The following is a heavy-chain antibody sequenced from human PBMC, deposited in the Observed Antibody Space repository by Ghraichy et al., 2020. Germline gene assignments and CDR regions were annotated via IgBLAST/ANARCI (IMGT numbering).Heavy chain of an antibody. CDR2: IYYSGST. CDR3: ARDLRDELGYYYYGMDV. CDR1: GGSISSYY. J-gene: IGHJ6*02. V-gene: IGHV4-59*01. D-gene: IGHD3-10*01. Sequence: SQTLSLTCTVSGGSISSYYWSWIRQPPGKGLEWIGYIYYSGSTNYNPSLKSRVTISVDTSKNQFSLTLSSVTAADTAVYYCARDLRDELGYYYYGMDVWGQGTTVTVSS.